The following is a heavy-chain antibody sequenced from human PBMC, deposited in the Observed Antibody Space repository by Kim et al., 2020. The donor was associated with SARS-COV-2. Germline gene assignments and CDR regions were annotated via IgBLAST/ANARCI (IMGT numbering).Heavy chain of an antibody. CDR3: ARVSPRFAALGY. CDR2: INSDGSST. D-gene: IGHD3-3*01. J-gene: IGHJ4*02. CDR1: GFTFSSYW. V-gene: IGHV3-74*01. Sequence: GGSLRLSCAASGFTFSSYWMHWVRQAPGKGLVWVSRINSDGSSTSYADSVKGRFTISRDNAKNTLYLQMNSLRAEDTAVYYCARVSPRFAALGYWGQGTLVTVSS.